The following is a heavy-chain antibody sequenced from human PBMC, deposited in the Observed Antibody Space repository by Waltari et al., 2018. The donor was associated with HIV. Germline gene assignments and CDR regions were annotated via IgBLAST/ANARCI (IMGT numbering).Heavy chain of an antibody. V-gene: IGHV3-30*02. CDR2: IRFDGGNK. D-gene: IGHD6-19*01. CDR3: AKQWKRPYYGMDA. CDR1: GFVFRTYG. Sequence: QVQLEESGGGVVQPGGSLRLSCYASGFVFRTYGMHWVRQAPGKGREWVAFIRFDGGNKYYVDSVKGRFTISRDNSKNALYLQIDSLGAEDTAVYYWAKQWKRPYYGMDAWGQGTTVTVSS. J-gene: IGHJ6*02.